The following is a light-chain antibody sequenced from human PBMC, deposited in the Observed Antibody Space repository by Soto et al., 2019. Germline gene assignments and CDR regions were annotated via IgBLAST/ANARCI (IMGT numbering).Light chain of an antibody. J-gene: IGLJ2*01. V-gene: IGLV2-14*01. CDR1: SSDVGGYNY. CDR3: CSYTSSSTRV. CDR2: DVS. Sequence: QSVLTQPASVSGSPGQSITISCPGTSSDVGGYNYVSWYQQHPGKAPKLMIYDVSNRPSGVSNRFSGSKSGNTASLTISVLQAEDEADYYCCSYTSSSTRVFGGGTKLTVL.